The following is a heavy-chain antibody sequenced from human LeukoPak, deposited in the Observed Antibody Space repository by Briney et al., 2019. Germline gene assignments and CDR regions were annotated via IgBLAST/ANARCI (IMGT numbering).Heavy chain of an antibody. J-gene: IGHJ4*02. CDR3: ASVGLVTADY. D-gene: IGHD2-21*02. Sequence: GGSLRLSCAASGFSFSTYNMNWVRQAPGKGLEWVSSITTSSTYIYYADSVKGRFTISRDNAKNSLYLQMNSLRAEDTAVYYCASVGLVTADYWGQGTLVTVSS. CDR1: GFSFSTYN. CDR2: ITTSSTYI. V-gene: IGHV3-21*01.